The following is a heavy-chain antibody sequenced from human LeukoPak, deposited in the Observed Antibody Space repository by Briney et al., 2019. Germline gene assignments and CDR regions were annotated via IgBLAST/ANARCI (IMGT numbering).Heavy chain of an antibody. CDR3: ARERIDSLIIEGYDV. CDR1: GDSISSADYY. D-gene: IGHD3-9*01. CDR2: IFYSGRA. Sequence: SETLSLTCTVSGDSISSADYYWSRIRQLPGKGLEWIGYIFYSGRAYYNPSLKSRVSISMDTSRIQFSLTVTSVTAADTAVYYCARERIDSLIIEGYDVWGQGALVTVSS. V-gene: IGHV4-31*03. J-gene: IGHJ4*02.